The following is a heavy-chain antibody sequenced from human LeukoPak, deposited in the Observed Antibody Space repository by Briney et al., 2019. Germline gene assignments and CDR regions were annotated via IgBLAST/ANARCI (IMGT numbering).Heavy chain of an antibody. V-gene: IGHV3-21*01. J-gene: IGHJ4*02. CDR1: GFTFSTYS. D-gene: IGHD4-17*01. Sequence: GGSLRLSCAASGFTFSTYSMNWVRQVPGKGLEWVSSISGSSSYIYYADSVKGRFTISGDSATNSLDLQMNSLRAEDTAVYYCARDYYGDFYFDYWGQGTLVTVSS. CDR3: ARDYYGDFYFDY. CDR2: ISGSSSYI.